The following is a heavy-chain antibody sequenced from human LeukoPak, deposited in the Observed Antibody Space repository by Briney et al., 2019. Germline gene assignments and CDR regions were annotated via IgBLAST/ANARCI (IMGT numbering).Heavy chain of an antibody. V-gene: IGHV3-7*01. J-gene: IGHJ6*03. CDR2: IKQDGSEK. Sequence: PGGSLRLSCAASGFTFSSYWMSWVRQAPGKGLEWVANIKQDGSEKYYVDSVKGRFTISRDNAKNSLYLQMNSLRAEDTAVYYCARDDVYYYYYMDVWGKGTTVTVSS. CDR1: GFTFSSYW. CDR3: ARDDVYYYYYMDV.